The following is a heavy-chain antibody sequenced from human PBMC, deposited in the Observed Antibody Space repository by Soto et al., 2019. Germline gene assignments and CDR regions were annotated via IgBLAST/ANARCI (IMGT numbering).Heavy chain of an antibody. J-gene: IGHJ4*02. Sequence: QVQLQESGPGLVRPLETLSLTCKVSGGSITSYRWSWIRQSAGKGLEWIGRINTSGNTHYNPSLKSRVTVSIDTSQNPFFLTVTSVTAADSAVYYCARESGDNWDYEAYWGQGTPVTVSS. CDR2: INTSGNT. D-gene: IGHD1-7*01. CDR1: GGSITSYR. CDR3: ARESGDNWDYEAY. V-gene: IGHV4-4*07.